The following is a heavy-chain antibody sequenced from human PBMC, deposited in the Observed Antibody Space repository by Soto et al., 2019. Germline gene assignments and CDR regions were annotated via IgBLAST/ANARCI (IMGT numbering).Heavy chain of an antibody. Sequence: PSQTLSLTCAISGYSVSSNSAAWNWIRQSPSRGLEWLGRTYYRSKWYNDYAVSVKSRITINPDTSKNQFSLQLNSVTPEDTAVYYCARDQGSSGWRIEYYFDYWGQGTLVTVSS. CDR1: GYSVSSNSAA. D-gene: IGHD6-19*01. CDR2: TYYRSKWYN. J-gene: IGHJ4*02. CDR3: ARDQGSSGWRIEYYFDY. V-gene: IGHV6-1*01.